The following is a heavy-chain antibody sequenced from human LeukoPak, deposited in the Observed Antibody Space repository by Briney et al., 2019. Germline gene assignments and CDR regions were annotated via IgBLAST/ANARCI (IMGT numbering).Heavy chain of an antibody. V-gene: IGHV1-18*01. J-gene: IGHJ6*02. CDR2: ISAYNGNT. D-gene: IGHD2-2*01. Sequence: SVQVSCKASGYTFTSYGISWVRQAPGQGLEWMGWISAYNGNTNYAQKLQGRVTMTTDTSTSTAYMELRSLRSDDTAVYYCARGPEYCSSTSCHYYYGMDVWGQGTTVTVSS. CDR1: GYTFTSYG. CDR3: ARGPEYCSSTSCHYYYGMDV.